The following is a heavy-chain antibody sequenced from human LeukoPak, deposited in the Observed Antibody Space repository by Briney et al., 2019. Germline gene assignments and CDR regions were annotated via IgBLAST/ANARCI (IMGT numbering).Heavy chain of an antibody. CDR2: ITDSGGTT. Sequence: GGSLRLSCAASGFTFSSYGMSWVRQAPGKGLEWVSAITDSGGTTFYADSVKGRFTISRDNSKNTLYLQMNSLRAEDTAVYYCAKDPPMIVVGNVVNYWGQGTLVTVSS. J-gene: IGHJ4*02. D-gene: IGHD3-22*01. V-gene: IGHV3-23*01. CDR3: AKDPPMIVVGNVVNY. CDR1: GFTFSSYG.